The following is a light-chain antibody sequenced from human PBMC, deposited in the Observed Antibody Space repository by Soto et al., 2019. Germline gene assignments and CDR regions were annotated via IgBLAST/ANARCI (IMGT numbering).Light chain of an antibody. Sequence: QSALTQPASVSGSPVQSIAISCTGTTYDVGDYNHVSWYQQSPGKAPKLMIYDVTNRPTGISNRFSGSKSGNTASLTISGLQAEDEADYYCSSYTISNTYVFGTGTKLTVL. CDR1: TYDVGDYNH. V-gene: IGLV2-14*01. J-gene: IGLJ1*01. CDR2: DVT. CDR3: SSYTISNTYV.